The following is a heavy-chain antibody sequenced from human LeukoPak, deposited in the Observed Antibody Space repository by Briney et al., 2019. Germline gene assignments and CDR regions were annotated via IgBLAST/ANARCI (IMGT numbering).Heavy chain of an antibody. CDR3: ARGDGSGSYYSPFIDY. Sequence: ASVKVSCKASGYTFTSYYMHWVRQAPGQGLEWMGIINPSGGSTSYAQKFQGRVTMTRDMSTSTVYMELSSLRSEDTAVYYCARGDGSGSYYSPFIDYWGQGTLVTVSP. J-gene: IGHJ4*02. V-gene: IGHV1-46*01. CDR2: INPSGGST. D-gene: IGHD3-10*01. CDR1: GYTFTSYY.